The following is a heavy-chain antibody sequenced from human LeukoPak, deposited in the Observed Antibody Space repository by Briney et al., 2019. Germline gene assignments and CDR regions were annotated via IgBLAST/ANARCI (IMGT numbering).Heavy chain of an antibody. CDR1: VGPFSAHY. CDR2: INHRGRT. V-gene: IGHV4-34*01. J-gene: IGHJ5*02. D-gene: IGHD1/OR15-1a*01. CDR3: ARGSLNTNWFDA. Sequence: SETLSLTCAVYVGPFSAHYWNGIRQPPGKGLEWIGEINHRGRTKSNPPLKSRVTISVDTSMNQFSLRLTSLTAADTAVYYCARGSLNTNWFDAWGQGTLVTVSA.